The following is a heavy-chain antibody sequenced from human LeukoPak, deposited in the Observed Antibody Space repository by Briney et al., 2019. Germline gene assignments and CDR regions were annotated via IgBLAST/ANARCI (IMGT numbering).Heavy chain of an antibody. D-gene: IGHD1-26*01. J-gene: IGHJ4*02. V-gene: IGHV3-11*04. Sequence: GGSLRLSCAASGFIFSDYYMSWIRQAPGKGLEWVSYISSSGSTMYYTDSVKGRFTISRDNAKNSLYLQMNSLRAEDTAVYFCARDLSVGAKPDLGFDYWGQGTLVTVSS. CDR1: GFIFSDYY. CDR3: ARDLSVGAKPDLGFDY. CDR2: ISSSGSTM.